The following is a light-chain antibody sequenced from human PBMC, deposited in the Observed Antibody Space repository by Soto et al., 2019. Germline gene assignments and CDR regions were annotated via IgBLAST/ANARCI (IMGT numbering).Light chain of an antibody. CDR2: KVS. V-gene: IGKV2-30*01. Sequence: DVVMTQSPLSLPVTLGQPASISCRSSQSLLYSDGNTYLSWFQQRPGQSPRRVIYKVSNRDSGVPDRFSGSGSGTDFTLKISRVEAEDVGVYYCRQGTHWPRTFGQGTKVEI. J-gene: IGKJ1*01. CDR1: QSLLYSDGNTY. CDR3: RQGTHWPRT.